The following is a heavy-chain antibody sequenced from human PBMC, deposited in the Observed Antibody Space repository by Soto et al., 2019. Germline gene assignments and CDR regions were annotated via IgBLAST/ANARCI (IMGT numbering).Heavy chain of an antibody. J-gene: IGHJ5*02. Sequence: GAPVKVSSKAPGAPFSSYAISWVRQAPGQGLEWMGGIIPIFGTANYAQKFQGRVTITADESTSTAYMELSSLRSEDTAVYYCARDVKAALAPAGWFDPWGQGTLVTVSS. CDR2: IIPIFGTA. CDR1: GAPFSSYA. D-gene: IGHD6-13*01. V-gene: IGHV1-69*13. CDR3: ARDVKAALAPAGWFDP.